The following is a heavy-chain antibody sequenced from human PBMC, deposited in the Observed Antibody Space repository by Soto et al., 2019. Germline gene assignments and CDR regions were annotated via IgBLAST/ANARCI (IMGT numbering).Heavy chain of an antibody. D-gene: IGHD3-3*01. J-gene: IGHJ6*02. CDR1: GFTINRND. CDR2: MSFDGNHQ. Sequence: GGSLRLSCAASGFTINRNDMYWVRQAPGKGLEWVAVMSFDGNHQHYADSVKGRFTISRDNSKNTLSLEMNSLRRDDTAVYYCASCERFPRVGVDYYALDVWGQGTTVPGSS. CDR3: ASCERFPRVGVDYYALDV. V-gene: IGHV3-30*03.